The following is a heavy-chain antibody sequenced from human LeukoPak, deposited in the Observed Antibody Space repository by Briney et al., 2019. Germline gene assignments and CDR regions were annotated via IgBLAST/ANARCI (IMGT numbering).Heavy chain of an antibody. Sequence: SVTLSLTCAVNGGSFSGYYWSWIRQPPGKGLEWIGEINHSGSTNYNPSLKSRVTISVDTSKNQFSLKLSSVTAADTAVYYCARAQRWLQLNAFDIWGQGTMVTVSS. CDR3: ARAQRWLQLNAFDI. V-gene: IGHV4-34*01. CDR2: INHSGST. CDR1: GGSFSGYY. D-gene: IGHD5-24*01. J-gene: IGHJ3*02.